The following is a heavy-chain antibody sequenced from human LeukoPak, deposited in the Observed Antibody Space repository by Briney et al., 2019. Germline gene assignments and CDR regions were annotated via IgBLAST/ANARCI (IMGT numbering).Heavy chain of an antibody. Sequence: GGSLRLSCAASGFTFSSYGMHWVRQAPGKGLEWVAFIRYDGSNKYYADSVKGRFTISRDNSKNTLYLQMNSLRAEDTAVYYCARDLEGRYDFWSGSYETHYYYYMDVWGKGTTVTVSS. J-gene: IGHJ6*03. V-gene: IGHV3-30*02. CDR2: IRYDGSNK. CDR3: ARDLEGRYDFWSGSYETHYYYYMDV. CDR1: GFTFSSYG. D-gene: IGHD3-3*01.